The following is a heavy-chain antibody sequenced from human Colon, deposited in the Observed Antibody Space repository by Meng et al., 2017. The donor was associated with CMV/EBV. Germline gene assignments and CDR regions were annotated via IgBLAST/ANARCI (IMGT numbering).Heavy chain of an antibody. J-gene: IGHJ4*02. CDR2: ISGSNGNT. CDR3: ARGGGYFSAGSYPAYFDH. D-gene: IGHD3-10*01. CDR1: GYTFNTYG. Sequence: ASVKVSCKTSGYTFNTYGVTWVRQAPGQGLEWMGWISGSNGNTNYAQKLQGRVTLTTDTSTSTAYMELGGLTSDDTAVYYCARGGGYFSAGSYPAYFDHWGQGTLVTSPQ. V-gene: IGHV1-18*01.